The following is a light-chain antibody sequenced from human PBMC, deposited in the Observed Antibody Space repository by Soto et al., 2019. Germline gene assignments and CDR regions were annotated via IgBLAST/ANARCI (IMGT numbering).Light chain of an antibody. CDR3: QRYNNYWT. Sequence: DIKIPKTHSPVSPSVGARVTITCRARQSISSWLAWYQQKPGKAPKLLIYDASSLESGVPSRFSGSGSATEFTLTISSLQPDDFTSYCCQRYNNYWTFGQGTKVDIK. V-gene: IGKV1-5*01. J-gene: IGKJ1*01. CDR1: QSISSW. CDR2: DAS.